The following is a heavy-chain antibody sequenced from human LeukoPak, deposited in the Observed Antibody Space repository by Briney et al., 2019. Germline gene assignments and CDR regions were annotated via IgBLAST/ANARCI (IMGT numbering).Heavy chain of an antibody. J-gene: IGHJ3*02. Sequence: SETLSLTCTVSGVSISSYYWSWIRQPPGKGLEWIGYIYYSGSTNYNPSLKSRVTISVDTSKNQFSLKLSSVTAADTAVYYCARVVNAFDIWGQGTMVTVSS. CDR1: GVSISSYY. CDR3: ARVVNAFDI. V-gene: IGHV4-59*01. CDR2: IYYSGST. D-gene: IGHD2-21*01.